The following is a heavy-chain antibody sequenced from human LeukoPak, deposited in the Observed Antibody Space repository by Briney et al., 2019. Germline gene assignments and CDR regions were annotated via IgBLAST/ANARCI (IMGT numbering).Heavy chain of an antibody. D-gene: IGHD6-19*01. V-gene: IGHV3-9*01. CDR3: AKAHLTLSSGWSFYGMDV. CDR1: GFTFDDYA. Sequence: GGSLRLSCAASGFTFDDYAMHWVRQAPGKGLEWVSGTSWNSGSIAYADSVEGRFTVSRDNAKNSLYLQMNSLRAEDTALYYCAKAHLTLSSGWSFYGMDVWGQGTTVTVSS. J-gene: IGHJ6*02. CDR2: TSWNSGSI.